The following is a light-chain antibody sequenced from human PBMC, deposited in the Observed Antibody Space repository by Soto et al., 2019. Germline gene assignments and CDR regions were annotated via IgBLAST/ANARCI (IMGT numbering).Light chain of an antibody. Sequence: EMVLTQSPATLSLSTGVRATLSCRASQSVSSYLAWYQQKPGQAPRLLIYDASNRATGIPARFSGSGSGTDFTHTISSLEPEDFAVYYCQQRSNWPPITFGPGTKADIK. CDR3: QQRSNWPPIT. CDR2: DAS. V-gene: IGKV3-11*01. CDR1: QSVSSY. J-gene: IGKJ3*01.